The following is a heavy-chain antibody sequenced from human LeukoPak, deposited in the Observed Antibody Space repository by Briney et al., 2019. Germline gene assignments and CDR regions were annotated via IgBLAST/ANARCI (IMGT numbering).Heavy chain of an antibody. CDR1: GGSISSSSFY. CDR3: ARHHGFPTTVNWFDP. J-gene: IGHJ5*02. Sequence: SETLSLTCTVSGGSISSSSFYWGWIRQPPGKGLEWIGNMYYSGSTYYNPSLKSRVTISVDTSKNQFSLKLSSVTAADTAVYYCARHHGFPTTVNWFDPWGQGTLVTVSS. CDR2: MYYSGST. V-gene: IGHV4-39*01. D-gene: IGHD4-17*01.